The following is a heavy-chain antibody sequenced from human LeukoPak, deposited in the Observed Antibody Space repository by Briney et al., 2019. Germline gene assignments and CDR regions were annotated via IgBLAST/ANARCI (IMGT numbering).Heavy chain of an antibody. D-gene: IGHD3-22*01. V-gene: IGHV4-31*03. CDR3: ARDSYDISGYRHIDY. CDR1: GGSVTSGGHY. J-gene: IGHJ4*02. CDR2: TYYRDST. Sequence: PSETLSLTCTVSGGSVTSGGHYWSWIRQHPGKALEWIGYTYYRDSTYYNPSLQSRVTISVDTSKNQFSLKLSSVTAADTAVYYCARDSYDISGYRHIDYWGQGTLVTVSS.